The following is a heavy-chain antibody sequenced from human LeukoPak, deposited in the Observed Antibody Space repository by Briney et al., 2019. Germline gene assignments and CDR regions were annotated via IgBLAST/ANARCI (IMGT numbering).Heavy chain of an antibody. Sequence: PSQTLSLTCTVSGGSISSGSYYWSWIRQPAGKGLEWIGRIYTSGSTNYNPSLKSRVTISVDTSKNQFSLKLSSVTAADTAVYYCARIRRAMIVVVDYWGQGTLVTVSS. CDR2: IYTSGST. CDR1: GGSISSGSYY. CDR3: ARIRRAMIVVVDY. V-gene: IGHV4-61*02. D-gene: IGHD3-22*01. J-gene: IGHJ4*02.